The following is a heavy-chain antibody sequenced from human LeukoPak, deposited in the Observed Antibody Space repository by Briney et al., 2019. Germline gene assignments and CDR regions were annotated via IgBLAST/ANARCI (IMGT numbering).Heavy chain of an antibody. CDR3: ARGPSARFFGVAKGAFDI. Sequence: GGSLRLSCAVSGFTLSSYNMNWVRQAPGKGLEWVSYIRNSGNTIYYADSVKGRFTISRDPAKNSLYLQMNSLRAEDTAVYYCARGPSARFFGVAKGAFDIWGQGTMVTVSS. CDR1: GFTLSSYN. J-gene: IGHJ3*02. D-gene: IGHD3-3*01. CDR2: IRNSGNTI. V-gene: IGHV3-48*01.